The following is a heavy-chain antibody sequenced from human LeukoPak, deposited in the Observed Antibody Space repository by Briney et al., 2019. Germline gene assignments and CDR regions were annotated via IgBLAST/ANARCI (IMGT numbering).Heavy chain of an antibody. V-gene: IGHV1-18*01. D-gene: IGHD4-17*01. J-gene: IGHJ5*02. CDR2: ISTSNGNT. Sequence: GASVKVSCKASGYTFTSYAISWVRQAPGQGLEWMGWISTSNGNTNYARSLQGRVTMTTDKSTSTAYMELSSLRSEDTAVYYCASGLYGDLGWFDPWGQGTLVTVSS. CDR1: GYTFTSYA. CDR3: ASGLYGDLGWFDP.